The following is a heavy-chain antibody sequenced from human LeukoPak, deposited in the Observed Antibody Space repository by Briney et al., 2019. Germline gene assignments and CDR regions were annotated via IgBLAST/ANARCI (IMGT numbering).Heavy chain of an antibody. CDR3: ARIRFFGVVIRRSYFDY. Sequence: PSETLPLTCAVYGGSFSGYYWSWIRQPPGKGLEWIGEINHSGSTNYNPSLKSRVTISVDTSKNQFSLKLSSVTAADTAVYYCARIRFFGVVIRRSYFDYWGQGTLVTVSS. CDR1: GGSFSGYY. D-gene: IGHD3-3*01. V-gene: IGHV4-34*01. J-gene: IGHJ4*02. CDR2: INHSGST.